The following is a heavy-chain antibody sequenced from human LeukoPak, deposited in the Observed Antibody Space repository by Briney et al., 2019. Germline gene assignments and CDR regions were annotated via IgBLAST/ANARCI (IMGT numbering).Heavy chain of an antibody. V-gene: IGHV1-2*06. Sequence: ASVKVSCKASGYTFTGYYMHRVRQAPGQGLEWMGRINPNSGGTNYAQKFQGRVTMTRDTSISTAYMELSRLRSDDTAGYYCARERAVQGYCSGGSCYINDYWGQGTLVTVSS. J-gene: IGHJ4*02. D-gene: IGHD2-15*01. CDR1: GYTFTGYY. CDR3: ARERAVQGYCSGGSCYINDY. CDR2: INPNSGGT.